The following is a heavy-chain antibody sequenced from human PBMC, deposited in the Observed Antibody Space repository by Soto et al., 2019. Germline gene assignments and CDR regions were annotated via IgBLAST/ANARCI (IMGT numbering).Heavy chain of an antibody. Sequence: EVQLVESGGGLVQPGGSLRLSCAASGFTFRDHYMDWVRHAPGEGLEWVGRTRNKANSYTTEYAASVKGRFTISRDDSKNSLYLQMHSLKAEDTAVYYCARRCPQGGDAFDVWGQGAMVAVSS. CDR2: TRNKANSYTT. V-gene: IGHV3-72*01. CDR1: GFTFRDHY. D-gene: IGHD3-16*01. CDR3: ARRCPQGGDAFDV. J-gene: IGHJ3*01.